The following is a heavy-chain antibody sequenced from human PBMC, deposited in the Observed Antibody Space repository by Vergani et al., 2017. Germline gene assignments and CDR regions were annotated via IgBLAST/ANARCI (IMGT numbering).Heavy chain of an antibody. CDR2: ISGSGVSA. CDR1: EFTFSNYA. D-gene: IGHD4-23*01. J-gene: IGHJ6*03. Sequence: EVQLLESGGGLVQPGGSLRLTCAASEFTFSNYAMNWVRQAPGKGLEWVSGISGSGVSAYYTDSVKGRFTISRDNSKNTLYLQMNSLRAEDTAVYYCASNPRWPDYYYYYMDVWGKGTTVTVSS. V-gene: IGHV3-23*01. CDR3: ASNPRWPDYYYYYMDV.